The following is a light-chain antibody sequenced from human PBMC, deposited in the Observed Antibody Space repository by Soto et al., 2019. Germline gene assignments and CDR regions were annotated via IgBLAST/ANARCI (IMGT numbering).Light chain of an antibody. J-gene: IGKJ3*01. V-gene: IGKV1-39*01. CDR2: AAS. Sequence: DIQMTQSPSTLSASVGDRVTITCRAGQSISSWLAWYQQKPGKAPKLLIYAASSLQSGVPSRFSGSGSGTDFTLTITSLQPEDFATYYCQQSYSILRTFGPGTKVDIK. CDR1: QSISSW. CDR3: QQSYSILRT.